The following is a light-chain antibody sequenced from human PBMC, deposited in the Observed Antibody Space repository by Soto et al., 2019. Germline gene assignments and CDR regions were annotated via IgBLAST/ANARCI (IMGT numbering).Light chain of an antibody. Sequence: QSALTQPASVSGSRGQSITISCTGTTSDVGGYNYVSWYQQHPGKAPKLMIYEVTNRPSGVSDRFSGSKSGNTASLTISWLQAEDEADYYCSSYTTSSTVVFGGGTKLTVL. CDR3: SSYTTSSTVV. CDR2: EVT. CDR1: TSDVGGYNY. V-gene: IGLV2-14*01. J-gene: IGLJ2*01.